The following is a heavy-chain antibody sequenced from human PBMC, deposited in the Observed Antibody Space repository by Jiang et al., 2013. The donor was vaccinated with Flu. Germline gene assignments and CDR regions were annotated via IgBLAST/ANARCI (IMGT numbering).Heavy chain of an antibody. D-gene: IGHD6-19*01. CDR1: GFTFSNAW. J-gene: IGHJ4*02. CDR2: IKSKTDGGTT. V-gene: IGHV3-15*07. Sequence: VQLLESGGGLVKPGGSLRLSCAASGFTFSNAWMNWVRQAPGKGLEWVGRIKSKTDGGTTDYAAPVKGRFTISRDDSKNTPYLQMNSLKTEDTAVYYCTTDASSSGWYHLIYWGQGTLVTVSS. CDR3: TTDASSSGWYHLIY.